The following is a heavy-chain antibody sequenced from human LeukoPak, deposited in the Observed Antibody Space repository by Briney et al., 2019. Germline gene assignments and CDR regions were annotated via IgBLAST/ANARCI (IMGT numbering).Heavy chain of an antibody. Sequence: GGSLRLSCAASGFTVSSNFMSWVRQAPGKGLEWVSVIYGGGSTYYADSVKGRFTISRDTSKNTLYLQMNSLRAADTAVYYCAKDVDSSCGCDYWGQGTLVTVSS. CDR1: GFTVSSNF. CDR2: IYGGGST. J-gene: IGHJ4*02. CDR3: AKDVDSSCGCDY. D-gene: IGHD6-6*01. V-gene: IGHV3-53*01.